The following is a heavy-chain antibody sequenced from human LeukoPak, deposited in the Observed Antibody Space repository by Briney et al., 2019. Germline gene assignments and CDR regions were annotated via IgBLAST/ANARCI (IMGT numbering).Heavy chain of an antibody. V-gene: IGHV4-39*07. CDR2: IYYSGIT. Sequence: SETLSLTCTVSGGSISSSSYYWGWIRQPPGKGLEWIGSIYYSGITYYNPSLKGRVTISVDTSKNQFSLKLSSVTAADTAVYYCARETKLGRYNWFDPWGQGTLVTVSS. CDR3: ARETKLGRYNWFDP. D-gene: IGHD7-27*01. CDR1: GGSISSSSYY. J-gene: IGHJ5*02.